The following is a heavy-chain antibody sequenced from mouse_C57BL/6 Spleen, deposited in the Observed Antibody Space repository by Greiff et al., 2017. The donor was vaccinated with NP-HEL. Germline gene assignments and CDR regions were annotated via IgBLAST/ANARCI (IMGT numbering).Heavy chain of an antibody. J-gene: IGHJ4*01. CDR3: ARSLVYYGYDDAMDY. CDR2: INPNNGGT. Sequence: VQLQQSGPELVKPGASVKISCKASGYTFTDYYMNWVKQSHGKSLEWIGDINPNNGGTSYIQKFKGKATLTVDKSSSTAYMELRSLTSEDSAVYYCARSLVYYGYDDAMDYWGQGTSVTVSS. V-gene: IGHV1-26*01. D-gene: IGHD2-2*01. CDR1: GYTFTDYY.